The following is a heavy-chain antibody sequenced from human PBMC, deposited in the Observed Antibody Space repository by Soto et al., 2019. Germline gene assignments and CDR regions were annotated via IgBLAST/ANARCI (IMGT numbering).Heavy chain of an antibody. CDR3: ARFPPYYYGSGSYGDY. V-gene: IGHV4-59*08. CDR2: IYYSGST. D-gene: IGHD3-10*01. Sequence: QVQLQESGPGLVKPSETLSLTCTVSGGSISSYYWSWIRQPPGKGLEWIGYIYYSGSTNYNPSLKSRVTISVDTSKNQFSLKLSSVTAADTAVYYCARFPPYYYGSGSYGDYWGQGTLVTVSS. J-gene: IGHJ4*02. CDR1: GGSISSYY.